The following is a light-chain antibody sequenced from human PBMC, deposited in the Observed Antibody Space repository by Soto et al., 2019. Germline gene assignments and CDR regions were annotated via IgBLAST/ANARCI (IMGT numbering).Light chain of an antibody. CDR2: DVN. J-gene: IGLJ1*01. V-gene: IGLV2-8*01. CDR3: SAHGGTNPYV. CDR1: PIDIGGYTF. Sequence: QSALTQPPSASGSPEKPVANPALEPPIDIGGYTFVSWYQQHPGKAPKLLIYDVNKRPSGVPDPFSGSKSGNTASLTVSGLQAEDEADYYCSAHGGTNPYVFGTGTKVTVL.